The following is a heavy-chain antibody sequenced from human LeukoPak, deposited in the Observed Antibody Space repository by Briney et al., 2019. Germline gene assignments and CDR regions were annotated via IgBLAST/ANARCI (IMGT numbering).Heavy chain of an antibody. J-gene: IGHJ2*01. CDR3: ARRDILTGYYSGLGYFDL. V-gene: IGHV3-21*01. Sequence: GGSLRLSCAASGFTFSSYSMNWVRQAPGKGLEWVSSISSSSSYIYYADSVKGRFTISRDNAKNSLYLQMNSLRAEDTAVYYCARRDILTGYYSGLGYFDLWGRGTLVTVSS. CDR1: GFTFSSYS. CDR2: ISSSSSYI. D-gene: IGHD3-9*01.